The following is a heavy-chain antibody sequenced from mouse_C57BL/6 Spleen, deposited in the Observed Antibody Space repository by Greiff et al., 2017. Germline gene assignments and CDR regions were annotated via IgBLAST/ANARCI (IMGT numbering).Heavy chain of an antibody. CDR3: TRYYGSSPFAY. CDR2: IRLKSDNYAT. V-gene: IGHV6-3*01. CDR1: GFTFSNYW. Sequence: EVQLQQSGGGLVQPGGSMKLSCVASGFTFSNYWMNWVRQSPEKGLEWVAQIRLKSDNYATHYAESVKGRFTISRDDSKSSVYLQMNNLRAEDTGIYYCTRYYGSSPFAYWGQGTLVTVSA. J-gene: IGHJ3*01. D-gene: IGHD1-1*01.